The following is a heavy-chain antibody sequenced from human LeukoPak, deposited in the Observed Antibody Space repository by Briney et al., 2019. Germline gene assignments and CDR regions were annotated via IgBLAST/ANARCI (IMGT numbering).Heavy chain of an antibody. CDR3: ARAGSATITKVYYYYYYMDV. V-gene: IGHV3-7*03. Sequence: GGSLRLSCAASGFTFSSYWMSWVRQAPGKGLEWVANIKQDGSEKYYVDSVKGRFTISRDNAKNSLYLQMNSLRAEDTALYYCARAGSATITKVYYYYYYMDVWGKGTTVTVSS. CDR1: GFTFSSYW. CDR2: IKQDGSEK. J-gene: IGHJ6*03. D-gene: IGHD5-12*01.